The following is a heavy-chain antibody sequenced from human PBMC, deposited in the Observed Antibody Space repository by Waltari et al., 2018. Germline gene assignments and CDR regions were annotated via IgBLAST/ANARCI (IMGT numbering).Heavy chain of an antibody. CDR3: ARRVSTGWQYNYFDY. CDR1: GYSISSGYY. CDR2: MHHSGTT. Sequence: QVQLQESGPGLVKPSETLSLTCAVSGYSISSGYYWSWIRQPPGEGLEWIGCMHHSGTTYYNPALKSRVTISVDTSKNQFSLKLSSVTAGDTAVYYCARRVSTGWQYNYFDYWGQGTPVTVSS. V-gene: IGHV4-38-2*01. D-gene: IGHD6-25*01. J-gene: IGHJ4*02.